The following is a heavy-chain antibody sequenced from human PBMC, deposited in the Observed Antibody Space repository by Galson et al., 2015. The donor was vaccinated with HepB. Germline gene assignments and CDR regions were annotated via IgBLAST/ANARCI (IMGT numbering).Heavy chain of an antibody. CDR3: ARRITGSYVDYYFDY. CDR1: GYSFTSYS. Sequence: QSGAEVKKPGESLRISCKGSGYSFTSYSIGWVRQMPGRGLEWMGIIYPGDSDTRFSPSFQGQVNISTDKSISTPYLQWSSLKASDTAIYYCARRITGSYVDYYFDYWGQGTLVTVSS. D-gene: IGHD1-26*01. CDR2: IYPGDSDT. V-gene: IGHV5-51*01. J-gene: IGHJ4*02.